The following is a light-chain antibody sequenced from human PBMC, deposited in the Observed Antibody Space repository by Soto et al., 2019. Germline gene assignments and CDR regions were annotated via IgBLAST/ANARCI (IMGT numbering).Light chain of an antibody. CDR2: EVS. Sequence: QSVLTHPASVSGSPGQSITISCNGTSSDVGAYTYGSWYQHHPGRAPKLIMFEVSHRPSGVSDRVSGSKSGKTASLTISGLQTEDEADYDCTSYTRPRNLLFGRGTKVTVL. V-gene: IGLV2-14*01. CDR3: TSYTRPRNLL. J-gene: IGLJ6*01. CDR1: SSDVGAYTY.